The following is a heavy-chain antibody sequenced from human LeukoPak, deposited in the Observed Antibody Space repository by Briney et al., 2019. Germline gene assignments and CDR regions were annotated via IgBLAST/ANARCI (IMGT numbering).Heavy chain of an antibody. CDR2: ISGSGGST. CDR3: ARDSCATMVRGVKWCWFDP. V-gene: IGHV3-23*01. D-gene: IGHD3-10*01. CDR1: GFTFSSYA. Sequence: PGGSLRLSCAASGFTFSSYAMSWVRQAPGKGLEWVSAISGSGGSTYYADSVKGRFTISRDNSKNTLNLQVNSLTAEDTAVYYCARDSCATMVRGVKWCWFDPWGQGTLVTVSS. J-gene: IGHJ5*02.